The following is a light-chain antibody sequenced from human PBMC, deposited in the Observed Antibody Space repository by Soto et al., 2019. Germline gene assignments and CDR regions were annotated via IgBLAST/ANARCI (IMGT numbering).Light chain of an antibody. CDR2: DAS. V-gene: IGKV3-11*01. J-gene: IGKJ5*01. CDR3: QQCSNWPTT. Sequence: EIALTQSPATLSLSPGERATLSCRASQSVSIYLAWYQQKPGQAPRLLIYDASNRATGIAARFSGSGSGTDYTLTISSIEAEDSAVYYCQQCSNWPTTFGQGTRLEIK. CDR1: QSVSIY.